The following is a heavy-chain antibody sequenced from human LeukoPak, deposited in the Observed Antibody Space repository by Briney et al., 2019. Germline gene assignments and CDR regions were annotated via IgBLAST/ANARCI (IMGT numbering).Heavy chain of an antibody. CDR1: GFTVSSNY. CDR2: IYSGGST. D-gene: IGHD3-22*01. V-gene: IGHV3-53*01. CDR3: ARVYGGYYSY. Sequence: GGSLRLSWAASGFTVSSNYMSWVRQAPGQGLEWVSVIYSGGSTYYADSVKGRFTISRDNSKNTLYLQMNSLRAEDTAVYYCARVYGGYYSYWGQGTLVTVSS. J-gene: IGHJ4*02.